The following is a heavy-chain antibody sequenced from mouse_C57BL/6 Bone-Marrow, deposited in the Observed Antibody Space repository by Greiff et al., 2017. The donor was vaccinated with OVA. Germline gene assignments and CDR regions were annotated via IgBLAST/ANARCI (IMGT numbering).Heavy chain of an antibody. CDR3: ARTKFAY. J-gene: IGHJ3*01. Sequence: QVQLKQSGAELVRPGTSVKVSCKASGYAFTNYLIEWVKQRPGKGLEWIGVINPGSGGTNYNEKIKGKATLTADKSSSTAYMQLSSLTSEDSAVYFCARTKFAYWGQGTLVTVSA. CDR2: INPGSGGT. CDR1: GYAFTNYL. V-gene: IGHV1-54*01.